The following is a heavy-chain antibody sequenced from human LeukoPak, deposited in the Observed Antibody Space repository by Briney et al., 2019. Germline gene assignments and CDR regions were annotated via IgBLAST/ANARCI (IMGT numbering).Heavy chain of an antibody. CDR2: IGNGGSI. J-gene: IGHJ4*02. Sequence: GGSLRLSCAASGFTFSNYALHWVRQAPGKGLQYVSGIGNGGSIDYANSVKGRFTISRDNSKNTLYLQMGSLRPEDMAVYYCARDFRYGSGFDYWGQGTLVTVSS. CDR1: GFTFSNYA. V-gene: IGHV3-64*01. D-gene: IGHD5-18*01. CDR3: ARDFRYGSGFDY.